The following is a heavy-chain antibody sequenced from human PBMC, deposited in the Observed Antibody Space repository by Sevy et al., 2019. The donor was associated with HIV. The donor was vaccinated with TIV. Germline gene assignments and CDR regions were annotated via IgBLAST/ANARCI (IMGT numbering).Heavy chain of an antibody. CDR1: GFTFGDYA. D-gene: IGHD2-2*01. V-gene: IGHV3-49*03. CDR3: TRSFSVTSYPHY. CDR2: IRTTASGGTT. Sequence: GGSLRLSCTTSGFTFGDYAMGWFRQAPGKGLEWVGFIRTTASGGTTDYAASVKGTFIISRDDSKSIAYLQMNSLKTEDTAVYYCTRSFSVTSYPHYWGQGTLVTVSS. J-gene: IGHJ4*02.